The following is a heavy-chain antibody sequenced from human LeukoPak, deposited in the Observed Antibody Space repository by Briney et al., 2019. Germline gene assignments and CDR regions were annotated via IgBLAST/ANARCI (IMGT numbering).Heavy chain of an antibody. CDR3: ARDSSGSSFDY. D-gene: IGHD1-26*01. CDR1: GFTFSSYS. Sequence: KAGGSLRLSCAASGFTFSSYSMNWVRQAPGKGLEWVSFISSSRRYIYYADSVKGRFTISRDNDKNSLYLQMNSLRAEDTAVYYCARDSSGSSFDYWGQGTLVTVST. J-gene: IGHJ4*02. V-gene: IGHV3-21*01. CDR2: ISSSRRYI.